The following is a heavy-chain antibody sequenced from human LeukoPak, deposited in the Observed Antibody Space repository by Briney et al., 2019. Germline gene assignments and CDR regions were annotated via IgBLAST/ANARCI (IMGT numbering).Heavy chain of an antibody. CDR3: ARDSGIYRTIDY. CDR1: GFTFNNYS. V-gene: IGHV3-21*01. D-gene: IGHD1-26*01. J-gene: IGHJ4*02. CDR2: ISSSSTYI. Sequence: PGGSLRLSCVASGFTFNNYSMNWVRQAPGEGLEWVSSISSSSTYIYHADSVKGRFTISRDSAKNSLYLQMNSLRAEDTAVYYCARDSGIYRTIDYWGQGTLVTVSS.